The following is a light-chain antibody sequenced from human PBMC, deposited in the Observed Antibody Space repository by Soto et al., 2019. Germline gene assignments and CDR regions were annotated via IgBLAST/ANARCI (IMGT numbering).Light chain of an antibody. V-gene: IGLV1-44*01. CDR1: SSNIGGNT. CDR2: SDN. Sequence: QSVLTQPPSASGTPGQRVTISCSGSSSNIGGNTVNWYQQLPGTAPKLLIYSDNQRPSGVPARFSGSKSGTSASLAISGLQSEDEAAYYCAAWDDSLNGPVFGGGTKFTVL. J-gene: IGLJ3*02. CDR3: AAWDDSLNGPV.